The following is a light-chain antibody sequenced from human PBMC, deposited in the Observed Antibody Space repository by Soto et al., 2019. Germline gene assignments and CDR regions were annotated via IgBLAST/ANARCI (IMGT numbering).Light chain of an antibody. CDR2: DVS. CDR1: SSDVGGYNY. J-gene: IGLJ1*01. V-gene: IGLV2-14*01. CDR3: SSYTSTSTPDV. Sequence: QSVLTQPASVSGSPGQSITISCTGTSSDVGGYNYVSWYQQHPGKAPEVMIYDVSNRPSGVSNRFSGSKSGNTASLTISGLQAEDEADYYCSSYTSTSTPDVFGTGTKLTVL.